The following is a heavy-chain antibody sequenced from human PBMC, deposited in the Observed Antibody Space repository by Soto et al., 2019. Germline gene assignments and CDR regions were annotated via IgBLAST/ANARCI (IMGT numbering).Heavy chain of an antibody. Sequence: XESLKISRKGSGYSFTSYLLNWVRQMPGKGLEWMGGIDPSDSYTNYSPSLEGHVTISVDKSISIAYLQWSSLKASDTAMYYCARDNSSSGAGGLDVWGQGTTVTVSS. D-gene: IGHD6-6*01. J-gene: IGHJ6*02. CDR3: ARDNSSSGAGGLDV. V-gene: IGHV5-10-1*01. CDR1: GYSFTSYL. CDR2: IDPSDSYT.